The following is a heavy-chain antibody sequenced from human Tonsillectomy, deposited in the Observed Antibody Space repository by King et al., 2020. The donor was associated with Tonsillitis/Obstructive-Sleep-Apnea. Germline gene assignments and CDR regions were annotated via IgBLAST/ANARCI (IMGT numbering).Heavy chain of an antibody. J-gene: IGHJ4*02. Sequence: QLVQSGAEVKKPGSSVKVSCKASGGSFSNYAISWVRQAPGQGLEWMGGIIPIFGTENYAQKFQGRGTITADEYTSTAYMELSSLRSEDTAVYYCARNVVVVAATGGYFDYWGQGTLVSVSS. CDR3: ARNVVVVAATGGYFDY. V-gene: IGHV1-69*12. CDR1: GGSFSNYA. CDR2: IIPIFGTE. D-gene: IGHD2-15*01.